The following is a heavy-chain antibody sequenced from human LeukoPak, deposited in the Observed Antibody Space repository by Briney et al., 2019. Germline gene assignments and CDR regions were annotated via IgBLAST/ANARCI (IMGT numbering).Heavy chain of an antibody. CDR3: ARDPTYFDWLPVY. CDR2: ISSSSSYI. CDR1: GFTFSSYS. V-gene: IGHV3-21*01. D-gene: IGHD3-9*01. J-gene: IGHJ4*02. Sequence: PGGSLRLSCADSGFTFSSYSMKWVRQAPGKGLEWVSSISSSSSYIYYADSVKGRFTISRDNAKNSLYLQMNSLRAEDTAVYYCARDPTYFDWLPVYWGQGTLVTVSS.